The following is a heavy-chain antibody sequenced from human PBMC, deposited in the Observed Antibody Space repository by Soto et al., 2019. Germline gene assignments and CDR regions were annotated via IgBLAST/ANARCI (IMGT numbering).Heavy chain of an antibody. Sequence: PSETLSLTCTVSGGSISSRSYYWAWIRQPPGKGLVYIGSIYYSGGTYYNPSLKSRVTISVDTSKNQFSLKLSSVTAADTAVYYCARRSTTVTTQPFDYWGQGTLVTV. CDR3: ARRSTTVTTQPFDY. V-gene: IGHV4-39*01. CDR2: IYYSGGT. D-gene: IGHD4-17*01. J-gene: IGHJ4*02. CDR1: GGSISSRSYY.